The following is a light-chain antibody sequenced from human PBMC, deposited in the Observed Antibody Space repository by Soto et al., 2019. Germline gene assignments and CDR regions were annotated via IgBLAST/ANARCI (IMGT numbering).Light chain of an antibody. Sequence: QSVLTQPASVSGSPGQSITISCTGTSSDVGGYNYVSWYQQYPGKAPKLMIYEVSNRPSGVSNRFSGSKSSNTASLTISGLQAEDEADYYCSSYTSSTLYVFGTGTKVTVL. CDR3: SSYTSSTLYV. CDR2: EVS. J-gene: IGLJ1*01. CDR1: SSDVGGYNY. V-gene: IGLV2-14*01.